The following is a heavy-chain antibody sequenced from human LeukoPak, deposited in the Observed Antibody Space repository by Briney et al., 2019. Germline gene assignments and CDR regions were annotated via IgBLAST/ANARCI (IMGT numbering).Heavy chain of an antibody. D-gene: IGHD3-3*01. CDR3: ARVKVKGSRTYYDFRSGYSRWFDP. J-gene: IGHJ5*02. CDR2: MNPNSGNT. CDR1: GYTFTSYD. Sequence: ASVKVSCKASGYTFTSYDINWVRQATGQGLEWMGWMNPNSGNTGYAQKFQGRVTITRNTSISTAYMELSSLRSEDTAVYYCARVKVKGSRTYYDFRSGYSRWFDPWGQGTLVTVSS. V-gene: IGHV1-8*03.